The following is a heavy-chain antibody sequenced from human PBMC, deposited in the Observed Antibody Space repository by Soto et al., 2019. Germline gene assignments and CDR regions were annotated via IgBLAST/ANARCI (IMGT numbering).Heavy chain of an antibody. CDR2: INPSGGST. D-gene: IGHD6-13*01. J-gene: IGHJ5*02. CDR3: ARAIAAAGTSSWLDP. CDR1: GYTFTTYY. V-gene: IGHV1-46*03. Sequence: ASVKVSCKASGYTFTTYYMHWVRQAPGQGLEWMGIINPSGGSTSYAQKFQGRVTMTRDTSTSTVYMELSNLRSEDTAVYYCARAIAAAGTSSWLDPWGQGTLVTVSS.